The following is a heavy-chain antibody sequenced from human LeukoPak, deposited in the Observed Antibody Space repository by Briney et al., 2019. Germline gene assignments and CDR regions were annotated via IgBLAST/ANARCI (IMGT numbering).Heavy chain of an antibody. Sequence: SETLSLTCTVSSGSIRSSSYYWGWIRQPPGKGLEWIGSIYYSGSTYYNPSLKSRVTISVDTSKNQFSLKLSSVTAADTAVYYCARVRAAAVPYYLDYWGQGTLVTVSS. V-gene: IGHV4-39*07. J-gene: IGHJ4*02. CDR3: ARVRAAAVPYYLDY. D-gene: IGHD6-13*01. CDR1: SGSIRSSSYY. CDR2: IYYSGST.